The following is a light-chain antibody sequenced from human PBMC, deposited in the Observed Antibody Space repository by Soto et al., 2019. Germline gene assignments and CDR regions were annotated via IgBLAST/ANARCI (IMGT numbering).Light chain of an antibody. CDR3: SSYSIRSTVV. V-gene: IGLV2-14*03. J-gene: IGLJ2*01. CDR1: SSDVGGYNY. CDR2: DVS. Sequence: QSALTQPASGSGCPGQSITISCTGTSSDVGGYNYVPWYQQHPGKAPKLLIYDVSNRPSGFSTRFSGSKSGNTASLTISGLQAEDEADYYCSSYSIRSTVVFGGGTKLTVL.